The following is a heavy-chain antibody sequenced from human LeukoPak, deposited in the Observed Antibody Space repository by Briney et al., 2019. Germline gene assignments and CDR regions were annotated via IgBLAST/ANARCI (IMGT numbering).Heavy chain of an antibody. V-gene: IGHV3-66*02. CDR1: EFSVGSNY. CDR3: ARDSGFSGTQRGEY. Sequence: GGSLRLSCAASEFSVGSNYMTWVRQAPGEGLEWVSLIYSGGSTYYADSVKGRFTISRDNSKNTLYLQMNSLRAEDTAVYYCARDSGFSGTQRGEYWGQGTLVTVSS. D-gene: IGHD2-21*01. CDR2: IYSGGST. J-gene: IGHJ4*02.